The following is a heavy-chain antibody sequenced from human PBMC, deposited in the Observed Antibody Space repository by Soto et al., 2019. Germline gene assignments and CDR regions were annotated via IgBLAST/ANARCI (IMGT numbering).Heavy chain of an antibody. J-gene: IGHJ4*02. V-gene: IGHV3-23*01. CDR2: ISATGGGT. Sequence: GESLKISCAASGFKFSNYAMSWVRQARGKGLEWVSLISATGGGTYYADSVKGRFTISRDNSHNTLYLQVHSLTAEDTAVYYCAKDRRAGGNSAFYFDFWGQGAQVTVSS. CDR1: GFKFSNYA. CDR3: AKDRRAGGNSAFYFDF. D-gene: IGHD3-16*01.